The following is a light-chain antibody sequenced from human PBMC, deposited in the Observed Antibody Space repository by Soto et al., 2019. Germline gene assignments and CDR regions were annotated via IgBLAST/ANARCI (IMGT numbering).Light chain of an antibody. Sequence: EIVLTQSPGTLSLPPGERATLSCRANQTINNNYFAWYQQKHGQAPRLLLYGASSRATGIPVRFSGSGSGTDFTLTITRLEPEDFAVYYCHQYGSSVLTFGGGTTVEVK. CDR1: QTINNNY. V-gene: IGKV3-20*01. CDR2: GAS. J-gene: IGKJ4*01. CDR3: HQYGSSVLT.